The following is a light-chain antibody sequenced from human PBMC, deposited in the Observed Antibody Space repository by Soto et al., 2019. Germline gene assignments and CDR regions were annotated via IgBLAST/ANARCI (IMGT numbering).Light chain of an antibody. CDR3: QQRSNWLIT. J-gene: IGKJ5*01. Sequence: EIVLTQSPATLSLSPGERATLSCRASQSVSSYLAWYQQKPGHAPRLLIYDASNRATGIPARFSGSGSGTDFTLTISRLEPEDFAVYYCQQRSNWLITFGQGTRLEI. CDR2: DAS. V-gene: IGKV3-11*01. CDR1: QSVSSY.